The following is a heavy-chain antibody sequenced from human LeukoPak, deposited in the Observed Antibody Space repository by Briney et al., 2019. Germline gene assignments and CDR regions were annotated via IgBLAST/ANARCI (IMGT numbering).Heavy chain of an antibody. Sequence: GGSLRLSCAASGFTFSSYSMNWVRQAPGKGLEWVSSISSSSSYIYYADSVKGRFTISRDNVKNSLYLQMNSLRAEDTAVYYCARANYYGSGSPFDYWGQGTLVTVSP. CDR1: GFTFSSYS. D-gene: IGHD3-10*01. CDR3: ARANYYGSGSPFDY. J-gene: IGHJ4*02. V-gene: IGHV3-21*01. CDR2: ISSSSSYI.